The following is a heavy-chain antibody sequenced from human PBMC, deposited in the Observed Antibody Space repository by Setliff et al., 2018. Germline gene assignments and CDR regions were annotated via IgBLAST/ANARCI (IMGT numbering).Heavy chain of an antibody. CDR1: GYMFTTYA. CDR2: INTNTGNP. Sequence: ASVKVSCKAPGYMFTTYAMSWIRQVPGQGFEWMGWINTNTGNPIYVQGFTGRFVFSLDTSVSTAYLHISGLKAEDTAVYYCARASRFGTVVYKGDYYMDVWGKGTTVTVSS. CDR3: ARASRFGTVVYKGDYYMDV. J-gene: IGHJ6*03. V-gene: IGHV7-4-1*02. D-gene: IGHD3-10*01.